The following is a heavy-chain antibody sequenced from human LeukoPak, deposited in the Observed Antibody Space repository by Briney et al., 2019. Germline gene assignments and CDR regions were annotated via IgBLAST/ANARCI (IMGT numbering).Heavy chain of an antibody. J-gene: IGHJ4*02. CDR3: ARAPGYRSFLDY. D-gene: IGHD5-12*01. V-gene: IGHV3-21*06. Sequence: GGSLRLSCAASGFIFSAYNMNWVRQAPGKGLEWVSFISSGSSYIYYADSVKGRFTISRDNAKNSLYLQMNSLRAEDMAVYYCARAPGYRSFLDYWGQRTLVTVSS. CDR2: ISSGSSYI. CDR1: GFIFSAYN.